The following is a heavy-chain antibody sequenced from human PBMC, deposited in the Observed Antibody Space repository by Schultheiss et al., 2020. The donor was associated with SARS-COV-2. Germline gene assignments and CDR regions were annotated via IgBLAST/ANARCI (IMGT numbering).Heavy chain of an antibody. CDR3: AKDRYSSGSYSYFDY. J-gene: IGHJ4*02. V-gene: IGHV3-23*01. Sequence: GGSLRLSCAASGFTFISYAMSWVRQAPGKGLEWVSAISGSGGSTYYADSVKGRFTISRDNSKNTLYLQMNSLRAEDTAVYYCAKDRYSSGSYSYFDYWGQGTLVTVSS. D-gene: IGHD1-26*01. CDR2: ISGSGGST. CDR1: GFTFISYA.